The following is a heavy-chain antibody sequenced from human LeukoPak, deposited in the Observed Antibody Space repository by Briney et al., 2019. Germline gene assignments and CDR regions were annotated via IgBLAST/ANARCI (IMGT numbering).Heavy chain of an antibody. Sequence: GGSLRLSCAASGLTVVNNYMSWVRQAPGKGLEWVSIIYSGGPTYYADSVRGRVTISRDNSKNTLSLQMNSVTVDDTAVYYCARSIQSQLLKGYVDYWGQGTLVTVSS. V-gene: IGHV3-53*01. D-gene: IGHD2-2*01. CDR3: ARSIQSQLLKGYVDY. CDR2: IYSGGPT. J-gene: IGHJ4*02. CDR1: GLTVVNNY.